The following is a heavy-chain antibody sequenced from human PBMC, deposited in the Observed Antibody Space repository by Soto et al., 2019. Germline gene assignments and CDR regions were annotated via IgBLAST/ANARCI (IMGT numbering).Heavy chain of an antibody. V-gene: IGHV3-21*01. D-gene: IGHD3-10*01. J-gene: IGHJ4*02. CDR2: LSSKSAYI. CDR3: ARVGRYLSESTESH. Sequence: EVQLVEFGGGLVKPGESLTLSCVASGFPFISHTMSWIRQAPGKGLEWVSSLSSKSAYIYYTESVRGRFNVSRDNAKNSLFLQMNSLRVEDTGVYYCARVGRYLSESTESHWGRGTLVIVSS. CDR1: GFPFISHT.